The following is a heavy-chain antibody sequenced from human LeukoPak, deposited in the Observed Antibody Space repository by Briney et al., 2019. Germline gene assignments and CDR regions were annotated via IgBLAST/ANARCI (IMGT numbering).Heavy chain of an antibody. CDR3: AKVDYTYNFDY. CDR2: ITGTT. V-gene: IGHV3-23*01. D-gene: IGHD5-24*01. Sequence: GGSLRLSCAASRFTFKSYAMSWVRQAPGKGLEWVSTITGTTYYAESVKGRFTISRDNSKNTLYLQMNSLTAEDTAVFYCAKVDYTYNFDYWGQGTLVTVSS. CDR1: RFTFKSYA. J-gene: IGHJ4*02.